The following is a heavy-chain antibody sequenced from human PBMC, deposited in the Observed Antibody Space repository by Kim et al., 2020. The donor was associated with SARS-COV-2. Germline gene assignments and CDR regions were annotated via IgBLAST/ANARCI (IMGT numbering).Heavy chain of an antibody. J-gene: IGHJ4*02. CDR2: N. Sequence: NDYVVSVKSRVTINPDTSKIQFSLQLNSVTTEDTAVYYCARELGRGDCDYWGQGTLVTVSS. V-gene: IGHV6-1*01. D-gene: IGHD2-15*01. CDR3: ARELGRGDCDY.